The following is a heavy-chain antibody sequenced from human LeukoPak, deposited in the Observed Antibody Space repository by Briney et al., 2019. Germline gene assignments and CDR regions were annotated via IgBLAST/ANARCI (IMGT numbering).Heavy chain of an antibody. CDR3: ARDRGRGFDP. D-gene: IGHD3-10*01. Sequence: PGGSLRLSCVASGFTFSNYWMSGVRQAPGKGLEWVANIKQDGSDKYYVGSVKGRFTISKDNAKNSLFLQMNSLRAEDTAVYYCARDRGRGFDPWGQGTLVTISS. J-gene: IGHJ5*02. V-gene: IGHV3-7*01. CDR2: IKQDGSDK. CDR1: GFTFSNYW.